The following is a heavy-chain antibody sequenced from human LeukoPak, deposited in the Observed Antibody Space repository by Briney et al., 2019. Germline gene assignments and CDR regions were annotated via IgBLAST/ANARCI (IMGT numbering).Heavy chain of an antibody. CDR1: GGSISSGSYY. CDR3: ASDPGYYYMDV. Sequence: SQTLSLTCTVSGGSISSGSYYWSWIRQPAGKGLEWIGRIYTSGSTNYNPSLKSRVTISVDTSKNQFSLKLSSVTAADTAVYYCASDPGYYYMDVWGKGTTVTVSS. CDR2: IYTSGST. V-gene: IGHV4-61*02. J-gene: IGHJ6*03.